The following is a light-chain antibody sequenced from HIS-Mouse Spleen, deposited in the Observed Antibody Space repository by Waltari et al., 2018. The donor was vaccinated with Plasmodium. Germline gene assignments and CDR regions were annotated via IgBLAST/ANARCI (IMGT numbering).Light chain of an antibody. CDR1: ALPKTS. Sequence: SYELTQPHSVSVSPGQTARITRSGDALPKTSGYWYQQKSGQAPVLVIYEDSKRPSGIPERFSGSSSGTMATLTISGAQVEDEADYYCYSTDSSGNHRVFGGGTKLTVL. CDR3: YSTDSSGNHRV. J-gene: IGLJ3*02. CDR2: EDS. V-gene: IGLV3-10*01.